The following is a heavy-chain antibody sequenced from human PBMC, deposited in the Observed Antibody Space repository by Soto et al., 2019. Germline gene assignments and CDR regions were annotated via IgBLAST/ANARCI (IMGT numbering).Heavy chain of an antibody. D-gene: IGHD1-1*01. J-gene: IGHJ5*02. Sequence: SETLSLTCTVSGASISGFYWSCIRKSAGKGLEWIVRIYATGTTDYNPSLKSRVMMSVDTSKKQFSLKLRSVTAADTAVYYCVRDGTKTLRDWFDPWGQGISVTVSS. CDR1: GASISGFY. CDR3: VRDGTKTLRDWFDP. V-gene: IGHV4-4*07. CDR2: IYATGTT.